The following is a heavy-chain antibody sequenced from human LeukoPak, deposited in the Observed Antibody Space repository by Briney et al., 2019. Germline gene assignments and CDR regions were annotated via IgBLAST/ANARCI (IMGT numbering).Heavy chain of an antibody. CDR3: ARELGSGSHLDYFYGMDV. CDR2: INSISSYI. Sequence: GGSLRLSCAASGFTFSSYGMNWVHQAPGKGLEWVSSINSISSYIYYADSVKGRFTVSRDSAKNSLYLRMNSLRAEDTAVYYCARELGSGSHLDYFYGMDVWGQGTTVTVTS. CDR1: GFTFSSYG. J-gene: IGHJ6*02. D-gene: IGHD3-10*01. V-gene: IGHV3-21*01.